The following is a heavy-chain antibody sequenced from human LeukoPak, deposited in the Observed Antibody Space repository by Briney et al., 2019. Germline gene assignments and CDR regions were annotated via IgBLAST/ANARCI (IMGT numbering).Heavy chain of an antibody. V-gene: IGHV3-15*01. Sequence: GGSLRLSCAASGFTFSNAWMSWVRQAPGKGLEWVGRIKSKTDGGTTDYAAPVKGRFTISRDDSKNTLYLQMNSLKTEDTAVYYCTTYCSGGSCDPRLDYWGQGTLVTVSS. CDR3: TTYCSGGSCDPRLDY. CDR1: GFTFSNAW. J-gene: IGHJ4*02. D-gene: IGHD2-15*01. CDR2: IKSKTDGGTT.